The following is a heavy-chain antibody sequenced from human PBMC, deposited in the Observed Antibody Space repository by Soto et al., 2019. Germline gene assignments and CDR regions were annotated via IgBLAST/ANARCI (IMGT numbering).Heavy chain of an antibody. CDR3: AKYTMTYYYYSCMDV. V-gene: IGHV3-23*01. J-gene: IGHJ6*03. D-gene: IGHD2-21*01. CDR1: GFTFSSYA. Sequence: GGSLRLSCAGSGFTFSSYAMAWVRQAPGKGLEWVSVIIGSGGNTYSADSVKGRFTISRDNSKGTLYLQMNSLRAEDTAIYYCAKYTMTYYYYSCMDVWGKGTTVTVSS. CDR2: IIGSGGNT.